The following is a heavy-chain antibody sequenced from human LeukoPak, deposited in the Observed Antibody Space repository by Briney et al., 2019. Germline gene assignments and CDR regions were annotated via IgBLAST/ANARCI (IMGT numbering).Heavy chain of an antibody. CDR3: ARDSYDSSGYYRGGDADAFDI. CDR1: GYTFTSYF. D-gene: IGHD3-22*01. V-gene: IGHV1-46*01. J-gene: IGHJ3*02. Sequence: GASVKVSCKASGYTFTSYFIHWVRQAPGQGLEWMGIINPSGGSTNYAQKFQGRVTMTRDTSTSTVYMELSSLRSEDTAVYYCARDSYDSSGYYRGGDADAFDIWGQGTMVTVSS. CDR2: INPSGGST.